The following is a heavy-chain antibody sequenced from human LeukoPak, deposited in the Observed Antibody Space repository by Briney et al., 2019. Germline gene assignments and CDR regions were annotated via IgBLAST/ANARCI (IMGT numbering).Heavy chain of an antibody. CDR2: IYYSGST. CDR1: GGSISSYY. CDR3: ARDHSGYSYGYYYYYGMDV. J-gene: IGHJ6*02. V-gene: IGHV4-59*01. D-gene: IGHD5-18*01. Sequence: PSETLSLTCTVSGGSISSYYWSWIRQPPGKGLEWIGYIYYSGSTNYNPSLKSRVTISVDTSKNQFSLKLSSVTAADAAVYYYARDHSGYSYGYYYYYGMDVWGQGTTVTVSS.